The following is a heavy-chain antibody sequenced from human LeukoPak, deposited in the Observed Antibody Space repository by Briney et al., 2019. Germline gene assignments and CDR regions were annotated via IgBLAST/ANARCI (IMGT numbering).Heavy chain of an antibody. J-gene: IGHJ5*02. D-gene: IGHD3-10*01. CDR3: ARGAPLWFGEPLSTCWFDP. CDR1: GGSITSGGYS. Sequence: SETLSLTCAVSGGSITSGGYSWGWIRQPPGKGLEWIGYIFDSGSPYYNPSLKSRVTFLVDTSKNQFSLKLSSVTAADTAVYYRARGAPLWFGEPLSTCWFDPWGQETLVTVPS. V-gene: IGHV4-30-4*07. CDR2: IFDSGSP.